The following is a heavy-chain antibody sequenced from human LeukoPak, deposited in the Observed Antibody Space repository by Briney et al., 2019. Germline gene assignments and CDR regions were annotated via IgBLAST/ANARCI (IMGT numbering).Heavy chain of an antibody. J-gene: IGHJ4*02. D-gene: IGHD3-3*01. CDR2: ISYDGSNK. CDR1: GFTFSSYG. Sequence: GGSLRLSCVASGFTFSSYGMHWVRQAPGKGLEWVAVISYDGSNKYYADSVKGRFTISRDNSKNTLYLQMNSLRAEDTAVYYCAKDQTPPYYDFWSGYYPFDYWGQGTLVTVSA. CDR3: AKDQTPPYYDFWSGYYPFDY. V-gene: IGHV3-30*18.